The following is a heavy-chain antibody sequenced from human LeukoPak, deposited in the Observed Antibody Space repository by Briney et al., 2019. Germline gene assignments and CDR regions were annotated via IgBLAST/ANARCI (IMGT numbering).Heavy chain of an antibody. D-gene: IGHD5-18*01. V-gene: IGHV4-31*03. CDR3: ARGHSYGHYYFDY. Sequence: SETLSLTCTVSGGSISSGGYYWSWIRQHPGKGLEWIGYIYYSGSTYYNPSLKSRVTISVDTSKNQSSLKLSSVTAADTAVYYCARGHSYGHYYFDYWGQGTLVTVSS. CDR1: GGSISSGGYY. J-gene: IGHJ4*02. CDR2: IYYSGST.